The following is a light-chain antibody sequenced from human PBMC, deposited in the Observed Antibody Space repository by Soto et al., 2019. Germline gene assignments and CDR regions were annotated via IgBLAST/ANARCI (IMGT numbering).Light chain of an antibody. CDR2: AAS. CDR1: QSITY. CDR3: QQTYSTPLT. V-gene: IGKV1-39*01. J-gene: IGKJ4*01. Sequence: DIQMTLSPSSLSAAVGDRVTITCRASQSITYLNWYQQKPGKAPKLLIYAASSLQSGVPSRFSGSGSGTHFTLTISSLQPEDFASYYCQQTYSTPLTFGGGTKVDIK.